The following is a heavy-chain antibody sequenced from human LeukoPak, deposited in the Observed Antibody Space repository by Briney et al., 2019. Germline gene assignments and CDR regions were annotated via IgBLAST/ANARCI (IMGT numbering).Heavy chain of an antibody. CDR2: ISSSGGST. CDR1: GFTFSSYA. D-gene: IGHD4-23*01. CDR3: VNGGNSVGYFDY. J-gene: IGHJ4*02. Sequence: GGSLRLSCAASGFTFSSYAMSWVRQAPGKGLEWVSAISSSGGSTYYADSVKGRFTISRDNSKNTLYLQMNSLRAEDTAVYYCVNGGNSVGYFDYWGQGTLVTVSS. V-gene: IGHV3-23*01.